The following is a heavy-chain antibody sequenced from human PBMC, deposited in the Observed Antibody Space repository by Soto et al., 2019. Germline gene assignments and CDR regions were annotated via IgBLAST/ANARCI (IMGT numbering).Heavy chain of an antibody. D-gene: IGHD2-15*01. Sequence: PGGSLRLSCAASGFTFSSYWMHWVRQAPGKGLVWVSRINSDGSSTSYADSVKGRFTISRDNAKNTLYLQMNGLRADDTAVYYCAKDKWPDGAWDIDYWGHGTLVTVSS. CDR3: AKDKWPDGAWDIDY. J-gene: IGHJ4*01. V-gene: IGHV3-74*01. CDR2: INSDGSST. CDR1: GFTFSSYW.